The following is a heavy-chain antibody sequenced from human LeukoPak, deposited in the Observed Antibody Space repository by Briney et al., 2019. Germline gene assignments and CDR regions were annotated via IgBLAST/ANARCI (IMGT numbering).Heavy chain of an antibody. J-gene: IGHJ2*01. V-gene: IGHV3-9*01. CDR3: TRAAGTSPRHFDL. CDR1: GFTLDAFA. CDR2: ISANAASI. D-gene: IGHD1-26*01. Sequence: GRSLRLSCAASGFTLDAFAMHWVRQAPGKGLEWASGISANAASIAYADSVKGRFSISRDNAKSSLYLQLNFLGVEDTALYYCTRAAGTSPRHFDLWGRGTLVTVSS.